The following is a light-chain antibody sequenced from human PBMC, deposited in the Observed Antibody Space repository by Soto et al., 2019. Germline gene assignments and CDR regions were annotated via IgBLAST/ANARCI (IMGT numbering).Light chain of an antibody. CDR1: QSVSSN. V-gene: IGKV3-15*01. J-gene: IGKJ2*01. Sequence: EIVMTQSPATLSVSPGERATLSCRASQSVSSNLAWYQQKPGQAPRLLISGASTRATGISARFSGSGSGTEFPLTISRLQSEDFAVYYCQQYNNCPYTFGQGTKLEIK. CDR3: QQYNNCPYT. CDR2: GAS.